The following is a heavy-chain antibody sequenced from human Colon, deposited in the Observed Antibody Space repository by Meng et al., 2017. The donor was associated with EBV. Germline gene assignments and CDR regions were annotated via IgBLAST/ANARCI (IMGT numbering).Heavy chain of an antibody. CDR2: INYSGNT. J-gene: IGHJ4*02. CDR3: TTPYGDSIS. D-gene: IGHD4-17*01. CDR1: GGSFRGYY. Sequence: QVQLQQWGAGLLKPSETLSLSCAVYGGSFRGYYWTWIRQPPGKGLEWVAEINYSGNTNYSPSLKSRVSMSVDKSQNHFSLRLSSVTAADTAVYYCTTPYGDSISWGQGTLVNVSS. V-gene: IGHV4-34*01.